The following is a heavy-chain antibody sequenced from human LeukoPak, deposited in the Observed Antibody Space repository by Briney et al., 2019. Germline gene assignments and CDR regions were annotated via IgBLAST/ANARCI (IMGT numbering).Heavy chain of an antibody. J-gene: IGHJ5*02. V-gene: IGHV4-34*01. Sequence: RSSETLSLTCAVSGGSFSSYYWSWIRQPPGKGLEWIGEINHSGSTNYNPSLKSRVTISVDTSKNQFSLKLSSVTAADTAVYYCARGGAHYYDSSGYPTPFDPWGEGTLVTVSS. CDR2: INHSGST. CDR3: ARGGAHYYDSSGYPTPFDP. D-gene: IGHD3-22*01. CDR1: GGSFSSYY.